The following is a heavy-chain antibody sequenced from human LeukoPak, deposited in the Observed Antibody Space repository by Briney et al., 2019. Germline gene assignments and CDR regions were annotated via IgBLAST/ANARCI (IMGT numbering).Heavy chain of an antibody. V-gene: IGHV3-21*01. CDR1: GFSFSSYS. D-gene: IGHD1-26*01. Sequence: GGSLRLSCAASGFSFSSYSMNWVRQAPGKGLEWVSSISSSKSYIFYADSVKGRFTISRDNAKNSLYLEMTSLRAEDTAVYYCASGSPAGDYWGQGTLVTVS. CDR3: ASGSPAGDY. CDR2: ISSSKSYI. J-gene: IGHJ4*02.